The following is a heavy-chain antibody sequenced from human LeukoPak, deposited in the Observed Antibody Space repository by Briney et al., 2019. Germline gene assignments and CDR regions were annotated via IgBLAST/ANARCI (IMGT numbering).Heavy chain of an antibody. D-gene: IGHD3-22*01. V-gene: IGHV3-53*01. CDR2: IYSGGST. Sequence: GGSLRLSCAASGFTFSNHGMNWVRQAPGKGLEWVSVIYSGGSTYYADSVKGRFTISRDNSKNTLYLQMNSLRAEDTAVYYCAREKSYYDSRTGAFDIWGQGTMVTVSS. J-gene: IGHJ3*02. CDR1: GFTFSNHG. CDR3: AREKSYYDSRTGAFDI.